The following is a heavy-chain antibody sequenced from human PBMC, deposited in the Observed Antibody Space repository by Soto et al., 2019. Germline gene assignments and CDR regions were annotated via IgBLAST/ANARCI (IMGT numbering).Heavy chain of an antibody. CDR2: IYYIGAT. D-gene: IGHD3-22*01. CDR3: ARSSYLHQYVDN. CDR1: GGSISSDNW. Sequence: SETLSLTCAVSGGSISSDNWWSWVRQPPGKGLEWIGEIYYIGATNYSPSLKSRVTILVDKSNNQFSLRLSSVTAADTAVYYCARSSYLHQYVDNWGQGTLVTVSS. J-gene: IGHJ4*02. V-gene: IGHV4-4*02.